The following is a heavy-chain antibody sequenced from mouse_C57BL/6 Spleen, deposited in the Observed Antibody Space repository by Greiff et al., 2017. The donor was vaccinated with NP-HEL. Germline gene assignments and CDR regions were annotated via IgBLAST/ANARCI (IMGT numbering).Heavy chain of an antibody. D-gene: IGHD1-1*01. CDR1: GYTFTSYW. CDR2: IHPNSGST. V-gene: IGHV1-64*01. CDR3: ARDYVLRSYYFDY. J-gene: IGHJ2*01. Sequence: QVQLQQPGAELVKPGASVKLSCKASGYTFTSYWMHWVKQRPGQGLEWIGMIHPNSGSTNYNEKFKSKATLTVDKSSSTAYMQLSSLTSEDSAVYYCARDYVLRSYYFDYWGQGTTLTVSS.